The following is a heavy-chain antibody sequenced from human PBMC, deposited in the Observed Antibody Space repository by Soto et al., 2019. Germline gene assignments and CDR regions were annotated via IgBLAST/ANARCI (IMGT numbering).Heavy chain of an antibody. J-gene: IGHJ3*02. V-gene: IGHV3-48*01. CDR2: ISSSSSTI. D-gene: IGHD3-9*01. CDR1: GFTFSSYS. CDR3: ARDLSYRDYDILTGYSTTDAFDI. Sequence: GGSLRLSCAASGFTFSSYSMNWVRQAPGKGLEWVSYISSSSSTIYYADSVKGRFTISRDNAKNSLYLQMNSLRAEDTAVYYCARDLSYRDYDILTGYSTTDAFDIWGQGTMVTVSS.